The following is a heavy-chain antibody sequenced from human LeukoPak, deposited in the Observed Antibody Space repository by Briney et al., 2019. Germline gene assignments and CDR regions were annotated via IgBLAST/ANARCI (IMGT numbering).Heavy chain of an antibody. CDR2: IYYSGST. CDR3: AGARGLRSSWKRPFDY. J-gene: IGHJ4*02. D-gene: IGHD6-13*01. V-gene: IGHV4-39*07. Sequence: SETLSLTCTVSGGSISSSSYYWGWIRQPPGKGLEWIGSIYYSGSTNYNPSLKSRVTISVDTSKNQFSLKLSSVTAADTAVYYCAGARGLRSSWKRPFDYWGQGTLVTVSS. CDR1: GGSISSSSYY.